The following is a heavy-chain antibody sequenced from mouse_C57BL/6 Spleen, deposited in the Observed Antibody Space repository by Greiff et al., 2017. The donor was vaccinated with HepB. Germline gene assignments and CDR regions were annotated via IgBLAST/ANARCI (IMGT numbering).Heavy chain of an antibody. J-gene: IGHJ4*01. CDR1: GYTFTDYE. Sequence: QVQLQQPGAELVRPGASVTLSCKASGYTFTDYEMHWVKQTPVHGLEWIGAIDPETGGTAYNQKFKGKAILTADKSSSTAYMELRSLTSEDSAVYYCTRGLNYYGSHYYAMDYWGQGTSVTVSS. D-gene: IGHD1-1*01. V-gene: IGHV1-15*01. CDR2: IDPETGGT. CDR3: TRGLNYYGSHYYAMDY.